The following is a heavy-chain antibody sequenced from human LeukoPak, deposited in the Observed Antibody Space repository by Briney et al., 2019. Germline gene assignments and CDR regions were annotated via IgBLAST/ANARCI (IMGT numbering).Heavy chain of an antibody. J-gene: IGHJ6*03. V-gene: IGHV4-39*01. Sequence: TSETLSLTCSVSGVSINSANYYWGWLRQPPGKGLEWIGSIYYSETTYDNPSLKSRVTIYTETSKSQFSLKLSSVTASDTAVYYCARQRADYYYYYVDVWGKGTTVAVS. CDR1: GVSINSANYY. CDR2: IYYSETT. CDR3: ARQRADYYYYYVDV.